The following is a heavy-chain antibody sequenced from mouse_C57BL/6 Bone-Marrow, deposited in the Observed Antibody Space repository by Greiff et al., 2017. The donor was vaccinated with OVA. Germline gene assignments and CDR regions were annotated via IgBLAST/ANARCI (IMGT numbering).Heavy chain of an antibody. CDR3: ARLTFYAMDY. CDR2: ISDGGSYT. Sequence: DVMLVESGGGLVKPGGSLKLSCAASGFTFSSYAMSWVRQTPEKRLEWVATISDGGSYTYYPDNVKGRFTISRDNAKHNLYLQMSHLQSEDTAMYYCARLTFYAMDYWGQGTSVPVSS. J-gene: IGHJ4*01. CDR1: GFTFSSYA. V-gene: IGHV5-4*03.